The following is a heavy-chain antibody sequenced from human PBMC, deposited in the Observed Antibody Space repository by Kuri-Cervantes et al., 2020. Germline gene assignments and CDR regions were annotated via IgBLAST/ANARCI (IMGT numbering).Heavy chain of an antibody. V-gene: IGHV3-30-3*01. J-gene: IGHJ6*02. CDR3: ARDRDYGDYHYYYGMYV. CDR2: ISYDGSNK. CDR1: GFTFSSYA. D-gene: IGHD4-17*01. Sequence: LSLTCAASGFTFSSYAMHWVRQAPGKGLEWVAVISYDGSNKYYADSVKGRFTISRDNAKNSLYLQMNSLRAEDTAVYYCARDRDYGDYHYYYGMYVWGQGTTVTVSS.